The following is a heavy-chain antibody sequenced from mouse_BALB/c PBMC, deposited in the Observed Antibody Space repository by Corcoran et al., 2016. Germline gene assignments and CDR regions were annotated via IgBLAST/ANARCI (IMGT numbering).Heavy chain of an antibody. CDR3: AIARDRLYFDV. D-gene: IGHD2-14*01. V-gene: IGHV9-3-1*01. Sequence: QIQLVQSGPELKKPGETVKISCKASGYTFTNYGMNWVKQAPGKGLKWMGWINTYTGEPTYADDFKGRFAFSLETSASTAYLQINKLKNEDTATYFCAIARDRLYFDVCGAGTTVTVSA. J-gene: IGHJ1*01. CDR1: GYTFTNYG. CDR2: INTYTGEP.